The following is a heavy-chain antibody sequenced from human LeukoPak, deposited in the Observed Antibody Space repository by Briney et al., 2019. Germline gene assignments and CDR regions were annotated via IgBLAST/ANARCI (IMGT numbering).Heavy chain of an antibody. CDR3: AREGFYYDSSGYCAY. CDR2: ISYDGSNK. Sequence: GRSLRLSCAASGFTFSSYAMHWVRQAPGKGLEWVAVISYDGSNKYYADSVKGRFTISRDNSKNTLYLQMNSLRAEDTAVYYCAREGFYYDSSGYCAYWGQGTLVTVSS. CDR1: GFTFSSYA. D-gene: IGHD3-22*01. V-gene: IGHV3-30-3*01. J-gene: IGHJ4*02.